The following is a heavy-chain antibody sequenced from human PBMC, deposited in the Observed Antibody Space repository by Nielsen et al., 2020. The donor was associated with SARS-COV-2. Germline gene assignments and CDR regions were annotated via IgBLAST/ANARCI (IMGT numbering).Heavy chain of an antibody. J-gene: IGHJ3*02. CDR2: IRSKANIYAT. Sequence: GGSLRLSCAASGFTFSDSSMNWVRQASGKGLEWIGRIRSKANIYATAYAASVKGRFTISRDDSKNTAYLQMNSLRTEDTAIYHCTRVNPISGSWFDAFDIWGQGTLVTVSS. CDR1: GFTFSDSS. V-gene: IGHV3-73*01. CDR3: TRVNPISGSWFDAFDI. D-gene: IGHD6-13*01.